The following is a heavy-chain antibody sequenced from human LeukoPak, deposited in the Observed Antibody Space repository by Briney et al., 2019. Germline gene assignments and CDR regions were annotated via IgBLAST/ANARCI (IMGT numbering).Heavy chain of an antibody. CDR1: GFTFSDYA. V-gene: IGHV3-23*01. D-gene: IGHD3-22*01. J-gene: IGHJ4*02. CDR3: AKGSYYDSSGSFYFDY. CDR2: ISGSGDNT. Sequence: PGRSLRLSCAASGFTFSDYAMHWVRQAPGKGLEWVSGISGSGDNTYYADSVKGRFTISRDNSKNTLYVQVNSLGTEDTAAYYCAKGSYYDSSGSFYFDYWGQGTLVTVSS.